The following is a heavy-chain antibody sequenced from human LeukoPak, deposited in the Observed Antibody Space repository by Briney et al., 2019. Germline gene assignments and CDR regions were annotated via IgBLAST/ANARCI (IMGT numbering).Heavy chain of an antibody. J-gene: IGHJ4*02. CDR1: GGSFSGYY. CDR2: INHSGST. V-gene: IGHV4-34*01. D-gene: IGHD3-22*01. CDR3: ASEYYYDTSGYYSLAY. Sequence: PSETLSLTCAVYGGSFSGYYWSWIRQPPGKGLEWIGEINHSGSTNYNPSLKSRVTMSVDTSKNHFSLSLSSVTAADTAVHYCASEYYYDTSGYYSLAYWGQGTLVTVSS.